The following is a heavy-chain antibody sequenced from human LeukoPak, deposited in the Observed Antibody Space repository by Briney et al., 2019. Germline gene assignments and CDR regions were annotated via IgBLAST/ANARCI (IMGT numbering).Heavy chain of an antibody. CDR2: ISSSSSYI. V-gene: IGHV3-21*01. J-gene: IGHJ6*03. D-gene: IGHD2-21*01. Sequence: GGSLRLSCAASGFTFSSYSMNWVRQAPGKGLEWVSSISSSSSYIYYADSVKGRFTISRDNAKNSLYLQMNSLRAEDTAVYYCARVLGSLRGDYYYYMDVWGKGTTVTVSS. CDR1: GFTFSSYS. CDR3: ARVLGSLRGDYYYYMDV.